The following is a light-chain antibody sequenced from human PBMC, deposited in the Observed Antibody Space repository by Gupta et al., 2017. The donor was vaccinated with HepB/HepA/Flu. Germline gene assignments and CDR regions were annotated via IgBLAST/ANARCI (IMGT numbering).Light chain of an antibody. CDR3: QQRDSYPNN. Sequence: DIPLTQSPSFLSASVGDRVTITCRASQGISSYLAWYQQKPGKAPKLLIYAASTLKSGVPSRFSGSGSGTEFTLTISSLQPEDFATYYCQQRDSYPNNFGGGTXVEIK. CDR2: AAS. V-gene: IGKV1-9*01. J-gene: IGKJ4*01. CDR1: QGISSY.